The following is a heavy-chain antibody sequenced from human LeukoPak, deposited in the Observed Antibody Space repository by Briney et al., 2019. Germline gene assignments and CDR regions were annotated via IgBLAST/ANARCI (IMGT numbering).Heavy chain of an antibody. V-gene: IGHV4-59*12. D-gene: IGHD3-3*01. Sequence: SETLSLTCTVSGGSISSDYWNWIRQPPGKGLEWIGCISYSGSTNYNPSLKSRVTISVDTSKNQFSLKLSSMTAADTAVYYCARLSLKVLEWSPTKGKETYYFDSWGQGTLVTVSS. CDR2: ISYSGST. CDR1: GGSISSDY. CDR3: ARLSLKVLEWSPTKGKETYYFDS. J-gene: IGHJ4*02.